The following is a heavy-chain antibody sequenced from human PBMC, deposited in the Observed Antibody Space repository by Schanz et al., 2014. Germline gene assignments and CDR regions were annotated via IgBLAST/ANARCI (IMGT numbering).Heavy chain of an antibody. V-gene: IGHV3-48*01. CDR3: ARWFLIRGVILDS. Sequence: EVQLLESGGGVVQPGRSLRLSCAASGFTFSTHAMHWIRQPPGRGLEWVSYIGNGGVTIYYADSVKSRFTISRDNSRDTVYLQMNSLRADDTAMYYCARWFLIRGVILDSWGQGTLVTVSS. D-gene: IGHD3-10*01. CDR1: GFTFSTHA. CDR2: IGNGGVTI. J-gene: IGHJ4*02.